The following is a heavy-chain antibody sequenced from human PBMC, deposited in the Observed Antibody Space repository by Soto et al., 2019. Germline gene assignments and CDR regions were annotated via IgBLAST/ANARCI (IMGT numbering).Heavy chain of an antibody. CDR1: EFTSSGYW. Sequence: EVQLVESGGGLVQPGGSLRLSCAASEFTSSGYWMTWVRQAPGKGLEWVANIKQDGSEKYYVDSVKGRFSISRDNAKNSVYLQMDCLRVEDTAVYYGARVANRYFDLWGRGTLVTVSS. J-gene: IGHJ2*01. CDR2: IKQDGSEK. CDR3: ARVANRYFDL. V-gene: IGHV3-7*01.